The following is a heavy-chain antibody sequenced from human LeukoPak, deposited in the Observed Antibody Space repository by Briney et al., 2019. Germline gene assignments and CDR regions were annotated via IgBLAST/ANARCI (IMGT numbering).Heavy chain of an antibody. V-gene: IGHV3-30*02. D-gene: IGHD3-10*01. J-gene: IGHJ4*02. CDR1: GFTFSNYG. Sequence: GGSLRLSCAASGFTFSNYGMHWVRQAPGKGLEWVAFIEHDGNNKYYADSVKGRFTISRDTSKNTLYLQMNSLRAEDTAVYYCAKEHGSGSYFDYWGQGTLVTVSS. CDR2: IEHDGNNK. CDR3: AKEHGSGSYFDY.